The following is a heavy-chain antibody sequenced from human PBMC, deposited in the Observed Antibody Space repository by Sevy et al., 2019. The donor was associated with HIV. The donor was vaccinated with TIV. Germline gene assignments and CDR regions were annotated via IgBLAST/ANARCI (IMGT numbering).Heavy chain of an antibody. V-gene: IGHV3-33*01. CDR2: IWYDGSNK. CDR3: ARGRDYGNFDY. J-gene: IGHJ4*02. D-gene: IGHD4-17*01. Sequence: GGYLRLSCAASGFNFSIYGMHWVRQAPGKGLEWVALIWYDGSNKYYADSVKGRFTISRDNSKITLFLQMNSLRAEVTAVYYCARGRDYGNFDYWGQGTLVTVSS. CDR1: GFNFSIYG.